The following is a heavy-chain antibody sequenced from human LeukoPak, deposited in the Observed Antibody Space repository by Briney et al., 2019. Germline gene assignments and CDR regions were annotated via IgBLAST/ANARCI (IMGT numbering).Heavy chain of an antibody. Sequence: ASVKVSCKASGYTFTGYYMHWVRQAPGQGLEWMGWINPNSGGTNYAQKFQGRVTMTGDTSISTAYMELSRLRSDDTAVYYCARDNDFWSGLYYFDYWGQGTLVTVSS. D-gene: IGHD3-3*01. V-gene: IGHV1-2*02. CDR1: GYTFTGYY. J-gene: IGHJ4*02. CDR2: INPNSGGT. CDR3: ARDNDFWSGLYYFDY.